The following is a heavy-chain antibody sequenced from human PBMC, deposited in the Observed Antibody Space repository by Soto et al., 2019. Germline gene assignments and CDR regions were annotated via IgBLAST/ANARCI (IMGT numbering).Heavy chain of an antibody. CDR3: ARWSAIVGGAEALAV. CDR1: GYTFINYG. Sequence: QVQLVQSGAEVKKPGASVRVSCKTSGYTFINYGITWVRQAPGQGLEWMGWLSAYNGDTSSSEKLQDRFTMTTDTSTNTGYMDLRSLTADDTAVYYCARWSAIVGGAEALAVWGHGTMVIVSS. CDR2: LSAYNGDT. J-gene: IGHJ3*01. V-gene: IGHV1-18*01. D-gene: IGHD1-26*01.